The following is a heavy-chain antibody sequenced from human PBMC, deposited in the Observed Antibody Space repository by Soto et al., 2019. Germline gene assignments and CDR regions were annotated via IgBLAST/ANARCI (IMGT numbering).Heavy chain of an antibody. CDR3: AKDVDDSSGYYYVGLDYFDY. V-gene: IGHV3-30*18. CDR2: ISYDGRNK. CDR1: GFTFSSYG. Sequence: QVQLVESGGGVVQPGRSLRLSFAASGFTFSSYGMHWVRQAPGKGLEWVAVISYDGRNKYYADSMKGRYTISRDNSKNTRYLQMNSLRAEDTAVYYCAKDVDDSSGYYYVGLDYFDYWGQGTLVTVSS. D-gene: IGHD3-22*01. J-gene: IGHJ4*02.